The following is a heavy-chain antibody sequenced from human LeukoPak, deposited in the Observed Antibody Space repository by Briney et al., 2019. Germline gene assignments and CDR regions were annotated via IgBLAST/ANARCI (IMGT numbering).Heavy chain of an antibody. CDR3: AREGGSGSYFED. CDR1: GSIFSSYS. Sequence: GGSLRLSCAASGSIFSSYSMNWVRQAPGKGLEWISYIRSSSSTTYYADSVRGRFTISRDNAKNSLYLQMNSLRDEDTAVYYCAREGGSGSYFEDWGQGTLVTVSS. J-gene: IGHJ4*02. CDR2: IRSSSSTT. D-gene: IGHD3-10*01. V-gene: IGHV3-48*02.